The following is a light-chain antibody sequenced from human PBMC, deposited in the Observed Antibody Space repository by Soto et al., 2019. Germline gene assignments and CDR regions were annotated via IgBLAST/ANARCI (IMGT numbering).Light chain of an antibody. Sequence: QSALTQPASVSGSPGQSITIPCSGTSSDIGGFDFVSWYQQHPGKAPKLIIYEVTNRPSGVSDRFSGSKSGNTASLTISGLQAEDEAEYHCSSYTSSTTLVLFGGGTKLTVL. CDR1: SSDIGGFDF. CDR2: EVT. CDR3: SSYTSSTTLVL. V-gene: IGLV2-14*01. J-gene: IGLJ2*01.